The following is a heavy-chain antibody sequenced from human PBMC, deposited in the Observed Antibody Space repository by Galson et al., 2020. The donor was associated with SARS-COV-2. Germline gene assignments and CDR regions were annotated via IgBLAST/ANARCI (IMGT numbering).Heavy chain of an antibody. Sequence: GGSLRLSCAASGFTFSAYTMNWVRQAPGKGLEWVSSVSSSGTYIYYADSVKGRFTISRDNTKISLYLQMNSLTAEDTAVYYCARDASWAMFGMDVWGQGTTATVSS. CDR1: GFTFSAYT. V-gene: IGHV3-21*01. CDR3: ARDASWAMFGMDV. J-gene: IGHJ6*02. D-gene: IGHD1-26*01. CDR2: VSSSGTYI.